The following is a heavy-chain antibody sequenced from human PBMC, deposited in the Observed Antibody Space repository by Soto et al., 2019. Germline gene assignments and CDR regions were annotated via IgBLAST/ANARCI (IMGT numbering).Heavy chain of an antibody. Sequence: TGGSLRLSCAASGFTFSSYAMSWVRQAPGKGLEWVSAISGSGGSTYYADSVKGRFTISRDNSKNTLYLQMNSLRAEDAAVYYCAKGYCSSTGCYDLYYYYGMDVWGQGTTVTVSS. CDR2: ISGSGGST. J-gene: IGHJ6*02. CDR3: AKGYCSSTGCYDLYYYYGMDV. V-gene: IGHV3-23*01. CDR1: GFTFSSYA. D-gene: IGHD2-2*01.